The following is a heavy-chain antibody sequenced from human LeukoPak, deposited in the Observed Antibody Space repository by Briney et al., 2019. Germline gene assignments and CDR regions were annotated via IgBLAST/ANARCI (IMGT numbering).Heavy chain of an antibody. CDR1: GGSISSGGYS. CDR2: IYYSGST. Sequence: SETLSLTCAVSGGSISSGGYSWSWIRQPPGKGLEWIGYIYYSGSTYYNPSLKSRVTISVDTSKNQFSLKLSSVTAADTAVYYCARGITMVRGGPVDYWGQGTLVTVSS. CDR3: ARGITMVRGGPVDY. J-gene: IGHJ4*02. V-gene: IGHV4-30-4*07. D-gene: IGHD3-10*01.